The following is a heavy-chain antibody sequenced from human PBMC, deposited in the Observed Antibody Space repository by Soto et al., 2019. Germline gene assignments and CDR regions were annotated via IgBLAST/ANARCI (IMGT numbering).Heavy chain of an antibody. Sequence: GESLKISCKGSGYSFTIYWIGWVRQMPGKGLEWMGIIYPGDSDTRYSPSFQGQVTISADKSISTAYLQWSSLKASDTAMSYCARAXLGEYQLLYNYYYGMDVWGKGTTVTVSS. V-gene: IGHV5-51*01. CDR2: IYPGDSDT. J-gene: IGHJ6*04. CDR3: ARAXLGEYQLLYNYYYGMDV. CDR1: GYSFTIYW. D-gene: IGHD2-2*02.